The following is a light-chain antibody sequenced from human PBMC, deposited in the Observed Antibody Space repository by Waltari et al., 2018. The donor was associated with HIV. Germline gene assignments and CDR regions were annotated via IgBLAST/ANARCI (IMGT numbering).Light chain of an antibody. CDR1: SSDVGAYTY. Sequence: QSALTQPASVSGSPGQSITISCTGTSSDVGAYTYFPWYQHHPGKAPKLLVFDVYDRPSGVSIRFSGSKSGNTASLTISGLQAEDEADYYCCSYAGTYTFVVFGGGTKLTVL. CDR2: DVY. CDR3: CSYAGTYTFVV. J-gene: IGLJ2*01. V-gene: IGLV2-14*03.